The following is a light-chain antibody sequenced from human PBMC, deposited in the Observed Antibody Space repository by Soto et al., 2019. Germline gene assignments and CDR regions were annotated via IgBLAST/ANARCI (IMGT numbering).Light chain of an antibody. J-gene: IGKJ2*01. CDR1: QSVSSNY. Sequence: EIVLTQSPGTLSLSPGEGATLSCRASQSVSSNYLAWYQQKPGQAPRLLIFGASNRASDIPDRFSGSGSGTDFTLTISRLEPEDFAVYYGQQYGSSPPYTFGQGTKLEIK. CDR3: QQYGSSPPYT. CDR2: GAS. V-gene: IGKV3-20*01.